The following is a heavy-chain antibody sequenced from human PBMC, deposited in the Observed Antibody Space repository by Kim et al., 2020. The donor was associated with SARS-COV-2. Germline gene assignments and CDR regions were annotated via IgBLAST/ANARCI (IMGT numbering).Heavy chain of an antibody. CDR2: IWYDGSHT. J-gene: IGHJ4*02. CDR3: ARDLTGSIDY. Sequence: GGSLRLSCAASGFTFSTFVMHWVRQAPGKGLESVALIWYDGSHTYHADSVKGRFTISRDNSKNTLYLQLNSLRAEETAVYYCARDLTGSIDYWGQGTLVT. CDR1: GFTFSTFV. V-gene: IGHV3-33*01.